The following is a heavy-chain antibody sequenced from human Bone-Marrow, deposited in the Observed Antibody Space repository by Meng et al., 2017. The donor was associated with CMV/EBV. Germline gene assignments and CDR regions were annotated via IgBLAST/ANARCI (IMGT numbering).Heavy chain of an antibody. CDR2: IKQDGSEK. CDR3: ARRYSSGWDYYYYYGMDV. D-gene: IGHD6-19*01. CDR1: GFTFSSYW. V-gene: IGHV3-7*01. Sequence: GESLKISCAASGFTFSSYWMSWVRQAPGKGLEWVANIKQDGSEKYYVDSVKGRFTISRDNAKNSLYLQMNSLRAEDTAVYYCARRYSSGWDYYYYYGMDVWGQGTMVTVSS. J-gene: IGHJ6*02.